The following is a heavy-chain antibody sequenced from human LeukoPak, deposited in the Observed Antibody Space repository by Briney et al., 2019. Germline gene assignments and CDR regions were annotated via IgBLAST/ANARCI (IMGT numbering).Heavy chain of an antibody. Sequence: QPGGSLRLSCAASGFTFSSYAMHWVRQAPGKGLEWVAVISYDGSNKYYADSVKGRFTISRDNSRNTVSLQMDSLTTEDTAVYYCARDFVSGHSTLWYESYFDFWGQGTLVTVSS. D-gene: IGHD6-13*01. V-gene: IGHV3-30*04. J-gene: IGHJ4*02. CDR1: GFTFSSYA. CDR2: ISYDGSNK. CDR3: ARDFVSGHSTLWYESYFDF.